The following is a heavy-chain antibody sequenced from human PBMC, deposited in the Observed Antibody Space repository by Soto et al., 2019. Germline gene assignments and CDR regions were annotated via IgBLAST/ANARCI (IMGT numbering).Heavy chain of an antibody. J-gene: IGHJ6*02. CDR3: AKGPDRWATVSYYYYYGMDV. CDR2: ISGSGGST. V-gene: IGHV3-23*01. D-gene: IGHD4-4*01. Sequence: EVQLLESGGGLVQPGGSLRLSCAASGFTFSSYAMSWVRQAPGKGLEWVSAISGSGGSTYYADSVKGRFTISRDNSKNTLYLQMNSLRAEDTAVYYCAKGPDRWATVSYYYYYGMDVWGQGTTVTVSS. CDR1: GFTFSSYA.